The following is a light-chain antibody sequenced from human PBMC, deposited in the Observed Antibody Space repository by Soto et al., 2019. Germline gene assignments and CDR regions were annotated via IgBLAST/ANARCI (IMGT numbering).Light chain of an antibody. CDR1: QSISSY. J-gene: IGKJ5*01. CDR2: AAS. CDR3: QQANSFPIT. Sequence: DIQMTQSPSSLSASVGDRVTLTCRASQSISSYLTWYQQKPGKAPKLLIYAASNLQSGVPPRFSGSGSGTDFTLTISSLQPEDFATYFCQQANSFPITFGQGTRLEIK. V-gene: IGKV1-12*01.